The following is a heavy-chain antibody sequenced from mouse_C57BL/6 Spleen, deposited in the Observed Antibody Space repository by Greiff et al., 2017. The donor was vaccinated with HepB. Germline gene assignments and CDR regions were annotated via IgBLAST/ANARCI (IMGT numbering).Heavy chain of an antibody. Sequence: EVKLMESGGGLVKPGGSLKLSCAASGFTFSSYAMSWVRQTPEKRLEWVATISDGGSYTYYPDNVKGRFTISRDNAKNNLYLQMSHLKSEDTAMYYCARGLRDYDTWFAYWGQGTLVTVSA. CDR2: ISDGGSYT. V-gene: IGHV5-4*03. D-gene: IGHD2-4*01. CDR1: GFTFSSYA. J-gene: IGHJ3*01. CDR3: ARGLRDYDTWFAY.